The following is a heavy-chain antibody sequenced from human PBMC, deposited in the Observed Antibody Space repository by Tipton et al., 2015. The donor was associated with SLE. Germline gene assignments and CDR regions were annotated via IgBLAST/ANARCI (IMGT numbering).Heavy chain of an antibody. CDR1: GFTFGDYA. J-gene: IGHJ6*02. CDR3: ARGDVASLPSYGMDV. Sequence: SLRLSCRTSGFTFGDYAMTWVRQAPGKGLEWVGFIRSNIYGGTTEYAASVRGRFTISRNDSESIVSLQMDSLRSEDTGVYYCARGDVASLPSYGMDVWGQGTTVSVSS. V-gene: IGHV3-49*04. CDR2: IRSNIYGGTT.